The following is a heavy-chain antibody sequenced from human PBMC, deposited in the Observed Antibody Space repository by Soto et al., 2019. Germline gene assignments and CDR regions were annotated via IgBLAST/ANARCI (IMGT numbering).Heavy chain of an antibody. Sequence: QVQLVQSGAEVKKPGSSVKVSCKASGGTFSSYPISWVRQAPGQGREWMGAIIPIVGTTNYAQKFQGRVTSTADKSTNTAYMELTSLKSEDTAVYYWAREPVPVAKCGGGARDIWGQGSRVTVSS. CDR3: AREPVPVAKCGGGARDI. CDR1: GGTFSSYP. J-gene: IGHJ3*02. CDR2: IIPIVGTT. D-gene: IGHD2-2*01. V-gene: IGHV1-69*06.